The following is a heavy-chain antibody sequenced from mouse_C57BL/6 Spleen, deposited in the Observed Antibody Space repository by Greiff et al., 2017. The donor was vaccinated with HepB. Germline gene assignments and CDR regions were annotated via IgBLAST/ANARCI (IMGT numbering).Heavy chain of an antibody. CDR2: IDPSDSYT. CDR1: GYTFTSYW. D-gene: IGHD2-3*01. V-gene: IGHV1-69*01. CDR3: ARSLDGYYNYFDY. J-gene: IGHJ2*01. Sequence: VQLQQPGAELVMPGASVKLSCKASGYTFTSYWMHWVKQRPGQGLEWIGEIDPSDSYTNYNQKFKGKSTLTVDKSSSTAYMQLSSLTSEDSAVYYCARSLDGYYNYFDYWGQGTTLTVSS.